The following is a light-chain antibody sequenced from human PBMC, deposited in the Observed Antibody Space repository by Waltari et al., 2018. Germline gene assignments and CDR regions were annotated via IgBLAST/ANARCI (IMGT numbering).Light chain of an antibody. CDR3: CSSASTNTGVL. V-gene: IGLV2-11*01. CDR2: DVS. J-gene: IGLJ2*01. CDR1: SSDVGYYNF. Sequence: QSALTQPRSVSGSPGQSVTISCTGTSSDVGYYNFVSWYQHHPAKAPKLMIYDVSKRPSGVPDGFTGSRSGNAAFLTISGRQAEDEADYYCCSSASTNTGVLFGGGTKLTV.